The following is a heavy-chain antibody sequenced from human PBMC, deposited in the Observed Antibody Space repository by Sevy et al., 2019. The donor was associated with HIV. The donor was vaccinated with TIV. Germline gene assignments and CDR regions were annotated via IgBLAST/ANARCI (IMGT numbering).Heavy chain of an antibody. CDR2: ISISGDYT. V-gene: IGHV3-23*01. CDR1: RFTFSSYA. D-gene: IGHD2-2*01. CDR3: AKALVEEVDKNWFDS. J-gene: IGHJ5*01. Sequence: GGSLRLSCAASRFTFSSYAMSWVRQAPGKGLEWVSSISISGDYTYYAESVKGRFTISRDNSQNTLYLQMNSLRAEDTAFYYCAKALVEEVDKNWFDSWGQGTLVTVSS.